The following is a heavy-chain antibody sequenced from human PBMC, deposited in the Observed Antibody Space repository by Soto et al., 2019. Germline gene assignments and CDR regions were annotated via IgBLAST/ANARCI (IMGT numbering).Heavy chain of an antibody. V-gene: IGHV4-34*01. J-gene: IGHJ6*02. D-gene: IGHD3-3*01. CDR1: GGSFSGYD. CDR3: ARAVFGVVTLVGIDV. CDR2: INHSGST. Sequence: XETLWLPCAVCGGSFSGYDWSWIRQPPGKGLEWIGEINHSGSTNYNPSLKSRVTISVDTSKNQFSLKLSSVTAADTAVYYRARAVFGVVTLVGIDVRGQGTTVTV.